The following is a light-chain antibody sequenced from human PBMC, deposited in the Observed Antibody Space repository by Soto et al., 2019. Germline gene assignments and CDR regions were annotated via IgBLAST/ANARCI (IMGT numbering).Light chain of an antibody. V-gene: IGKV3-11*01. CDR3: QQRSNWRLT. Sequence: EIVLTQSPATLPFSPGERATLSCRARQSVSSYLAWYQQQPGQAPSLLIYDASNRATGIPARFSGSGSGTDLTLTIRSLEPEDVAVYYCQQRSNWRLTFGGGTTVEIK. CDR1: QSVSSY. CDR2: DAS. J-gene: IGKJ4*01.